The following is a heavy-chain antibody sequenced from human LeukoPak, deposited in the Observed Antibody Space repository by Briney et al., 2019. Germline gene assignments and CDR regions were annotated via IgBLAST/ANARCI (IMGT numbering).Heavy chain of an antibody. CDR2: ISYDGSNK. V-gene: IGHV3-30*01. Sequence: PGGSLRLSCAASGFTFSSYAMHWVRQAPDKGLEWVAAISYDGSNKYYVDSVKGRFTISRDNSRRTLYLQMNSLRAEDTAVYYCARGDYTSAWYYFDYWGQGTLVTVSS. D-gene: IGHD6-19*01. CDR3: ARGDYTSAWYYFDY. J-gene: IGHJ4*02. CDR1: GFTFSSYA.